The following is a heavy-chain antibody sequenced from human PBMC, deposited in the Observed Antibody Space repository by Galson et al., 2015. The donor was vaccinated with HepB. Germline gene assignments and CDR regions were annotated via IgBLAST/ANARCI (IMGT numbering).Heavy chain of an antibody. J-gene: IGHJ4*02. D-gene: IGHD2-15*01. CDR2: ISANTGNT. CDR1: GYRFTDNG. Sequence: SVKVSCKASGYRFTDNGISWVRQAPGHGLEWMGWISANTGNTNYAQKFQGRVTLTRDTSTSSVHMELRSLRIDDTAVYYCARDRLHSLDYWGPGSLVTVSS. V-gene: IGHV1-18*01. CDR3: ARDRLHSLDY.